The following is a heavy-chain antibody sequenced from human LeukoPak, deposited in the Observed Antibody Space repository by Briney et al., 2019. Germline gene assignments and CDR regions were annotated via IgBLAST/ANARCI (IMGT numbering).Heavy chain of an antibody. J-gene: IGHJ6*03. D-gene: IGHD4-17*01. CDR1: GYTYTSYG. CDR3: ARRGGKNYGDYVVYDKYMDV. V-gene: IGHV1-18*01. CDR2: ISAYNGDT. Sequence: GASVKVSCTASGYTYTSYGISWVRQAPGQGLEWMGWISAYNGDTHYAQKFQGRVTMTTETSTSTAYMELRSLRSDDTAVYYCARRGGKNYGDYVVYDKYMDVWGTGTTVTVSS.